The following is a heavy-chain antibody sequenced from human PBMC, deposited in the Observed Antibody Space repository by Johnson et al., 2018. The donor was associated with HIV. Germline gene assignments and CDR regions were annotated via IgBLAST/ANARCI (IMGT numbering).Heavy chain of an antibody. Sequence: QMQLVESGGGVVQPGGSLRLSCAASGFTFSSYAMHWVRQAPGKGLEWVAVISYDGSNKYYVDSVKGRFTISRDNAKNSLYLQLNSLRAEDTALYYCARRGGYCSCNLCPHVFCIWGKGTIVTVSS. CDR1: GFTFSSYA. J-gene: IGHJ3*02. CDR2: ISYDGSNK. D-gene: IGHD2-2*01. V-gene: IGHV3-33*05. CDR3: ARRGGYCSCNLCPHVFCI.